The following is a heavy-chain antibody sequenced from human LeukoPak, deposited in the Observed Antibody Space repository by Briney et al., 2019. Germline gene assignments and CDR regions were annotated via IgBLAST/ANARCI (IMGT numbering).Heavy chain of an antibody. J-gene: IGHJ6*02. D-gene: IGHD3/OR15-3a*01. CDR1: GFTFGTYA. CDR3: ARDWTAPL. CDR2: VGTSGDAT. Sequence: PGGSLRLSCAASGFTFGTYAMTWVRRAPGKGLEWVSAVGTSGDATYYANSVKGRFTISRDNAKNSLYLQMNSLRAEDTAVYYCARDWTAPLWGQGTTVTVSS. V-gene: IGHV3-23*01.